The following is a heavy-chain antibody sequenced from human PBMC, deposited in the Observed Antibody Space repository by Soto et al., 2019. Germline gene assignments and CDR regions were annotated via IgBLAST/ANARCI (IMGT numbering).Heavy chain of an antibody. D-gene: IGHD3-22*01. CDR1: GGSISSYY. CDR2: IYTSGTT. CDR3: ARDTGYSDAFDI. Sequence: SETLSLTCTVSGGSISSYYWSWIRQPAGKGLEWIGRIYTSGTTNYNPSLKSRVTMSVGTSKNQFSPKLSSVTAADTAVYYCARDTGYSDAFDIWGQGTMVTVS. J-gene: IGHJ3*02. V-gene: IGHV4-4*07.